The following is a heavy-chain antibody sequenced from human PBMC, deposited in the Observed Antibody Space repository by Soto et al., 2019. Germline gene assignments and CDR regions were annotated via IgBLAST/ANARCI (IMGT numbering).Heavy chain of an antibody. J-gene: IGHJ4*02. CDR3: VRDLYRQGQY. CDR2: INSYGDSI. D-gene: IGHD4-4*01. V-gene: IGHV3-74*01. CDR1: GFTFSRYS. Sequence: GGSLRLSCVASGFTFSRYSMYWVRQAPGKGPVWVSRINSYGDSINYADSVKGRFTISRDDAKNTVYLQMHSLRVEDTALYYCVRDLYRQGQYWRQGTLVTVSS.